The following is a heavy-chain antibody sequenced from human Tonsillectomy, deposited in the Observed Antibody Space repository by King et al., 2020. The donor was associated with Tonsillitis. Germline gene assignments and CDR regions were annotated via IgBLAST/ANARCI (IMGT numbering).Heavy chain of an antibody. CDR3: AKVSRYCSSTSCYFDY. Sequence: VQLVESGGGLVQPGGSLRLSCAASGFTFSSYAMSWVRQAPGKGLEWVSAISGSGGSTYYADSVKGRFTISRDNSKNKLYLQMNSLRAEDTAVYYCAKVSRYCSSTSCYFDYWGQGTLVTVSS. CDR1: GFTFSSYA. D-gene: IGHD2-2*01. CDR2: ISGSGGST. J-gene: IGHJ4*02. V-gene: IGHV3-23*04.